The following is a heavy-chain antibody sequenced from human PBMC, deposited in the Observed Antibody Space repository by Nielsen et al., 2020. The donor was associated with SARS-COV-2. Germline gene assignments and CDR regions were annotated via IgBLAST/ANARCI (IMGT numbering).Heavy chain of an antibody. CDR1: GFTVSSNY. Sequence: GGSLRLSCAASGFTVSSNYMSWVRQAPGKGLEWVSAISGSGGSTYYADSVKGRFTISRDNSKNTLYLQMNSLRAEDTTVYYCAKEDYYGSGSFPDGMDVWGQGTTVTVSS. D-gene: IGHD3-10*01. J-gene: IGHJ6*02. CDR2: ISGSGGST. V-gene: IGHV3-23*01. CDR3: AKEDYYGSGSFPDGMDV.